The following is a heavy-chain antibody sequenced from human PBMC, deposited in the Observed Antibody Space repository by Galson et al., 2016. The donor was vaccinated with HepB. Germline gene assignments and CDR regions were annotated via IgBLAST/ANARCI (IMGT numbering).Heavy chain of an antibody. CDR2: ITYGGTDE. V-gene: IGHV3-30*18. J-gene: IGHJ6*02. Sequence: SLRLPCAASGFTFSTYGMYWVRQPPGKGLEWLAIITYGGTDEYYAASVRGRFTISRDNSQDTVYLQMSSLRPEDTAVYYCAKEDDSGSHWGGIDVWGQGTTVTVSS. D-gene: IGHD3-10*01. CDR1: GFTFSTYG. CDR3: AKEDDSGSHWGGIDV.